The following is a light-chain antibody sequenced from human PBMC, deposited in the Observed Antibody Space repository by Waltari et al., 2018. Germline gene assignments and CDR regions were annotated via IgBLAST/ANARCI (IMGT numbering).Light chain of an antibody. Sequence: QSALTQPASVSGSPGQSITISCTGTSSDVGSYIFVPWYQQHPGKAPKLIISEVTKRPSVVSNRFSGSKSGNTASLTISGLQADDEADYYCCSFASRIGVFGGGTKVTVL. CDR3: CSFASRIGV. CDR2: EVT. V-gene: IGLV2-23*02. CDR1: SSDVGSYIF. J-gene: IGLJ2*01.